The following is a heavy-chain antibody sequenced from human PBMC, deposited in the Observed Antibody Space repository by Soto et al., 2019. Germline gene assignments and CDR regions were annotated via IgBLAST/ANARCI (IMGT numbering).Heavy chain of an antibody. Sequence: PSETLSLTCTVSGGSISNDRWSWVRQPAGKGLEWIGRIFASGRTNYNPSLQSRVTMSVDTSKNQFSLTMTSLSAADTAVYYCTRGTFETTAHLYWGQGIPVTVSS. D-gene: IGHD4-17*01. V-gene: IGHV4-4*07. CDR1: GGSISNDR. J-gene: IGHJ4*02. CDR2: IFASGRT. CDR3: TRGTFETTAHLY.